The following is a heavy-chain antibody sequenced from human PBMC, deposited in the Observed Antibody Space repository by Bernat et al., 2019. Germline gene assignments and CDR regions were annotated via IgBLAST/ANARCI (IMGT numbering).Heavy chain of an antibody. CDR1: GFRFSDYY. V-gene: IGHV3-11*05. J-gene: IGHJ4*02. CDR3: ASDSPRGDY. CDR2: ISSGSRYT. D-gene: IGHD3-10*01. Sequence: QVQLVESGGGLVKPGGSLRLSCAASGFRFSDYYMAWIRQAPGKGLGWVSYISSGSRYTDYADSVKGRFTISRDDVKNSLYLQMDSLRAEDTAVYYCASDSPRGDYWGQGTLVTVSS.